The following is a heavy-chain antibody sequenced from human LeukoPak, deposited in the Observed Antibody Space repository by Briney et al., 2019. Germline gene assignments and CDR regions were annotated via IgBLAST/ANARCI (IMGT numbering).Heavy chain of an antibody. V-gene: IGHV4-39*01. CDR3: ARQTGAYYYYMDV. CDR1: GDSISTSNSY. CDR2: IYHSGST. D-gene: IGHD7-27*01. Sequence: SETLSLTCTVSGDSISTSNSYWGWIRQPPGKGLEWIGSIYHSGSTYYNPSLKSRVTISVDTSKNQFSLKLSSVTAADTAVYYCARQTGAYYYYMDVWGKGTTVTVSS. J-gene: IGHJ6*03.